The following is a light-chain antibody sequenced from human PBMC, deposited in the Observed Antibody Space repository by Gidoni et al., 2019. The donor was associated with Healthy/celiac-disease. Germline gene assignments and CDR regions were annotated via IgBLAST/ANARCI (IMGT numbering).Light chain of an antibody. V-gene: IGKV3-20*01. CDR3: QQYGSSPPYT. J-gene: IGKJ2*01. CDR1: QSVSSSY. CDR2: GAS. Sequence: DIVLTQSPGTLSLSPGERATLSCRASQSVSSSYLAWYQQKPGQAPRLHIYGASSRATGIPDRFSGSGSGTDFTLTISRLEPEDFAVYYCQQYGSSPPYTFGQGTKLEIK.